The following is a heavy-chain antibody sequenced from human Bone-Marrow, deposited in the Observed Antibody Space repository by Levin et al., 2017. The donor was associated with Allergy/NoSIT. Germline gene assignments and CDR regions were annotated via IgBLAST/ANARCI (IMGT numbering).Heavy chain of an antibody. CDR1: GGAISRDD. V-gene: IGHV4-4*07. D-gene: IGHD1-26*01. CDR2: ILASGST. Sequence: PSETLSLTGTGAGGAISRDDGTWIRQPAGKGREGIGRILASGSTNYNPSLKSRVTMSVDTSKDQFSLNLSSATAADTAVYYCVRGGGGAYQFDPWGQGTLVTVSS. CDR3: VRGGGGAYQFDP. J-gene: IGHJ5*01.